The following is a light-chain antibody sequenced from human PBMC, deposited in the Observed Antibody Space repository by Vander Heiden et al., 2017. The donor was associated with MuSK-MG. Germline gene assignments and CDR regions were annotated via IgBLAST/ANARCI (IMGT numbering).Light chain of an antibody. CDR3: SSYTSSSTS. V-gene: IGLV2-14*03. CDR2: DVS. J-gene: IGLJ1*01. Sequence: QSALTPPASVSGSPGQSNTISCTGTSSDVGGYNYVSWYQQHPGKAPKLMIYDVSNRPSGVSNRFSGSKSGNTASLTISGLQAEDEADYYCSSYTSSSTSFGTGTKVTVL. CDR1: SSDVGGYNY.